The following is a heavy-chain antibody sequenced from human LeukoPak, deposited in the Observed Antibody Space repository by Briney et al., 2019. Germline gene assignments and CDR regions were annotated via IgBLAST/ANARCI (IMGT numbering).Heavy chain of an antibody. CDR2: INPSGGST. J-gene: IGHJ5*02. V-gene: IGHV1-46*01. CDR3: ARDFASVAGTRWEPFDP. Sequence: ASVKVSCKASGYTFTSYYMHWVRQAPGQGLEWMGIINPSGGSTSYAQKFQGRVTMTRDTSTSTVYMELSSLRSEDTAVYYCARDFASVAGTRWEPFDPWGQGTLVTVSS. D-gene: IGHD6-19*01. CDR1: GYTFTSYY.